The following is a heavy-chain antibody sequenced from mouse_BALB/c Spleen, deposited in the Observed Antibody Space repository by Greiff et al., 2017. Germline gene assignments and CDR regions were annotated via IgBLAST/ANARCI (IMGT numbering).Heavy chain of an antibody. CDR1: GFTFSSYT. V-gene: IGHV5-6-4*01. Sequence: EVKLVESGGGLVKPGGSLKLSCAASGFTFSSYTMSWVRQTPEKRLEWVATISSGGSYTYYPDSVKGRFTISRDNAKNTLYLQMSSLKSEDTAMYYCTDYDDDEKSYAMDYWGQGTSVTVSS. J-gene: IGHJ4*01. CDR2: ISSGGSYT. CDR3: TDYDDDEKSYAMDY. D-gene: IGHD2-4*01.